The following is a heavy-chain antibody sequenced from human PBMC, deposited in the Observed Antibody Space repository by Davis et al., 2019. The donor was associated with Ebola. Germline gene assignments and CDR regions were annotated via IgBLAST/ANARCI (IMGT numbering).Heavy chain of an antibody. CDR3: AKDAPPFFQGYYFDY. D-gene: IGHD2/OR15-2a*01. Sequence: PGGSLRLSCAASGFTFSSYGMHWVRQAPGKGLEWVAVISYDGSNKYYADSVKGRFTISRDNSKNTLYLQMNSLRAEDTAVYYCAKDAPPFFQGYYFDYWGQGTLVTVSS. CDR1: GFTFSSYG. CDR2: ISYDGSNK. J-gene: IGHJ4*02. V-gene: IGHV3-30*18.